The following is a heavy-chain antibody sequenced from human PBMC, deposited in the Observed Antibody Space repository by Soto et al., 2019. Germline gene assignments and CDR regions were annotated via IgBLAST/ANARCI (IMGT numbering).Heavy chain of an antibody. J-gene: IGHJ4*02. CDR1: GFTFSSYA. CDR2: ISYDGSNK. V-gene: IGHV3-30-3*01. D-gene: IGHD3-22*01. Sequence: LRLSCAASGFTFSSYAMHWVRQAPGKGLEWVAVISYDGSNKYYADSVKGRFTISRDNSKNTLYLQMNSLRAEDTAVYYCARVDYYDSSGTFDYWGQGTLVTVSS. CDR3: ARVDYYDSSGTFDY.